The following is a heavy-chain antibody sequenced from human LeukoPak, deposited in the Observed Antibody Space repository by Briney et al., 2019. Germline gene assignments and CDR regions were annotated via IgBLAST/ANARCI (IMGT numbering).Heavy chain of an antibody. CDR1: GYTFTSYG. Sequence: ASVKVSCKASGYTFTSYGISWVRQAPGQGLEWMGCISAYNGKTNYAHTLQGRLTMTTDTSTSTAYMELRSLRSADTAVYYCARVEVGYCGGDCYILDAFDIWGQGTMVTVSS. D-gene: IGHD2-21*02. V-gene: IGHV1-18*01. CDR3: ARVEVGYCGGDCYILDAFDI. CDR2: ISAYNGKT. J-gene: IGHJ3*02.